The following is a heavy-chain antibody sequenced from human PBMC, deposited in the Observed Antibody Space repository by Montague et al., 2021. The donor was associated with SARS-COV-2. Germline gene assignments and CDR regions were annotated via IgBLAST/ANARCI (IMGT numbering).Heavy chain of an antibody. D-gene: IGHD3-10*01. CDR2: ISYDGNNK. CDR3: ARQLGYYYGMDV. CDR1: GFTFLSYA. J-gene: IGHJ6*02. V-gene: IGHV3-30*01. Sequence: SLRLSCAASGFTFLSYAIHWVRQAPDKGLEWVAVISYDGNNKYYADSVRGRFTISRDNSKNTLFLQMNSLKPEDTAVYYCARQLGYYYGMDVWGQGTTVTVSS.